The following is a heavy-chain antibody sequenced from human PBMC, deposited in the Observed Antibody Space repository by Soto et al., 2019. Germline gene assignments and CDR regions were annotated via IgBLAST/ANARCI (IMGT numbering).Heavy chain of an antibody. J-gene: IGHJ4*02. Sequence: PGGSLRLSCAASGFTFSSYAMHWVRQAPGKGLEWVAVISYDGSNKYYADSVKGRFTISRDNSKNTLYLQMNSLRAEDTAVYYCERDGARSPLWFGELLYEEADYWGQGTLVTVSS. CDR2: ISYDGSNK. V-gene: IGHV3-30-3*01. D-gene: IGHD3-10*01. CDR1: GFTFSSYA. CDR3: ERDGARSPLWFGELLYEEADY.